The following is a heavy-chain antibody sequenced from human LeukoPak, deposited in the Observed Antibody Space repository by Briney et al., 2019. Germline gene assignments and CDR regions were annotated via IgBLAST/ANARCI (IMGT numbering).Heavy chain of an antibody. CDR1: GFTFSSYG. Sequence: GGTLRLSCAASGFTFSSYGMSWVRQAPGKGLEWVSGISGSGGSTYYADSVKGRFTISRDNSKNTLYLQMNSLRAEDTAVYYCAREEIGYYYGSGSYGHEDYWGQGTLVTVSS. CDR3: AREEIGYYYGSGSYGHEDY. D-gene: IGHD3-10*01. V-gene: IGHV3-23*01. CDR2: ISGSGGST. J-gene: IGHJ4*02.